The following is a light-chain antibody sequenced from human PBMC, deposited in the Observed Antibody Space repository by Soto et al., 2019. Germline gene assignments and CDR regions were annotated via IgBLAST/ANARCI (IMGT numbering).Light chain of an antibody. CDR2: SAS. Sequence: EIVMTQSPATLSLSPGERVTLSCRASQSISSSYLAWYQQKPGQVPRLLMYSASSRATGIPDRFSGSGSGTDFTLTISRLETEDFAVYECQQSSRSTITFGQGTRREIK. CDR1: QSISSSY. V-gene: IGKV3-20*01. CDR3: QQSSRSTIT. J-gene: IGKJ5*01.